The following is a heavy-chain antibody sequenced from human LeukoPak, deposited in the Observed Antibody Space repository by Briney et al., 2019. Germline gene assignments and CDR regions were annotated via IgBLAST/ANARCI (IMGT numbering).Heavy chain of an antibody. J-gene: IGHJ2*01. Sequence: SETLSLTCTVSGGSITYYYWSWIRRPPGKGLEWIGYIYYSGTTNYNPSLKSRVTVSVDTSKNQFSLKLNSVTAADTAVYYCARRLPYCGGDCYSDWYFDLWGRGTLVTVSS. V-gene: IGHV4-59*08. CDR1: GGSITYYY. CDR2: IYYSGTT. D-gene: IGHD2-21*02. CDR3: ARRLPYCGGDCYSDWYFDL.